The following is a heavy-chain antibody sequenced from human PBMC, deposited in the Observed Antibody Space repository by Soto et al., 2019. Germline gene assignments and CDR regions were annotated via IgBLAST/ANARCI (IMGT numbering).Heavy chain of an antibody. V-gene: IGHV3-33*01. CDR3: ARDNSSSWYGQTNWFDP. D-gene: IGHD6-13*01. J-gene: IGHJ5*02. CDR2: IWYDGSNK. Sequence: QVQLVESGGGVVQPGRSLRLSCAASGLTFSSYGMHWVRQAPGKGLEWVAVIWYDGSNKYYADSVKGRFTISRDNSKNTLYLQMNSLRAEDTAVYYCARDNSSSWYGQTNWFDPWGQGTLVTVSS. CDR1: GLTFSSYG.